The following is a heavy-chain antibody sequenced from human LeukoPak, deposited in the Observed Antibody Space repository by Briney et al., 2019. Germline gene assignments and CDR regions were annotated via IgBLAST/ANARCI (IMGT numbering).Heavy chain of an antibody. CDR2: IYHSGST. V-gene: IGHV4-38-2*01. CDR1: GYSISSGYY. Sequence: SETLSLTCAVSGYSISSGYYWGWIRQPPGKGLEWIGIIYHSGSTYYNPSLKSRVTISVDTSKNQFSLKLSSVTAADTAVYYCARVKITMVRGVQYPDYWGQGTLVTVSS. D-gene: IGHD3-10*01. J-gene: IGHJ4*02. CDR3: ARVKITMVRGVQYPDY.